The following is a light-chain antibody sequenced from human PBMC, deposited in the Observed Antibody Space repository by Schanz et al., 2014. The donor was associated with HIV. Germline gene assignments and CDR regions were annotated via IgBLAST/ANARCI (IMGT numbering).Light chain of an antibody. J-gene: IGLJ3*02. CDR2: DVS. V-gene: IGLV2-14*03. CDR1: SSDVGGYNY. Sequence: QSALTQPRSVSGSPGQSVAISCTGTSSDVGGYNYVSWYQQHPDKAPKLMIYDVSDRPSGVSNRFSGSKSGNTASLTISGLQADDEADYYCSSYTSSSTWVFGGGTKLTVL. CDR3: SSYTSSSTWV.